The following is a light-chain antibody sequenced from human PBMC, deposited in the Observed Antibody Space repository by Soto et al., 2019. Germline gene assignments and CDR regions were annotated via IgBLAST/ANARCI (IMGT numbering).Light chain of an antibody. CDR1: QSVSSY. V-gene: IGKV3-11*01. J-gene: IGKJ1*01. CDR3: QQRSNWPT. Sequence: EIVLTQSPATLSLSPGERATLSCRASQSVSSYLDWYQQKPGQAPRLLSYDASNRATGIPARFSGSGSGTEFTLTTSSLEPEDFAAYYCQQRSNWPTFGQGTNVEI. CDR2: DAS.